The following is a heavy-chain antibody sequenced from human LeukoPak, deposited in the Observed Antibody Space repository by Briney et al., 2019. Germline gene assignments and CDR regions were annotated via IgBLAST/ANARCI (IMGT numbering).Heavy chain of an antibody. Sequence: SETLSLTCAVCGGSFSGYYWSWIRQPPGKGLEWIGEINHSGSTNYNPSLKSRVTISVDTSKNQFSLKLSSVTAADTAVYYCARARIGGIVVVPAARDAFDIWGQGTMVTVSS. V-gene: IGHV4-34*01. CDR3: ARARIGGIVVVPAARDAFDI. J-gene: IGHJ3*02. CDR2: INHSGST. CDR1: GGSFSGYY. D-gene: IGHD2-2*01.